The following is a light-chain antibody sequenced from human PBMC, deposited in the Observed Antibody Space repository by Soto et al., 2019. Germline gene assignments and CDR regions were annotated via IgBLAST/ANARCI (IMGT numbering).Light chain of an antibody. CDR1: QSVSSSY. J-gene: IGKJ3*01. Sequence: EIVLTQSPGTLSLSPGERATLSCRASQSVSSSYLAWHQQKPGQAPRLLIYGASSRATGIPDRFSGSGSGTDFTLTISRLEPEDFAVYYCQQYGSSLFTFXPGTKVDIK. V-gene: IGKV3-20*01. CDR2: GAS. CDR3: QQYGSSLFT.